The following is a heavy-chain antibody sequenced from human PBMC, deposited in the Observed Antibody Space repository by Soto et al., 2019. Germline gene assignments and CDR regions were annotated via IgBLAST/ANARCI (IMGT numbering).Heavy chain of an antibody. CDR3: AREIMPLTNDWYFDL. Sequence: QVQLQESGPGLVKPSETLSLTCTVSGGSISGGVHSWSWIRQPPGKGLEWIGHIFDSGSTYYNPSLKSLFTISVDTSKNQFSLRLSSVTAADTAVYYCAREIMPLTNDWYFDLWGRGTLVTVSS. CDR1: GGSISGGVHS. CDR2: IFDSGST. V-gene: IGHV4-30-4*01. D-gene: IGHD2-8*01. J-gene: IGHJ2*01.